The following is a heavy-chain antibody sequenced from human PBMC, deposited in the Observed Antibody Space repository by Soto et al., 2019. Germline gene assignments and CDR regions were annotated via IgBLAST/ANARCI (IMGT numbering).Heavy chain of an antibody. D-gene: IGHD2-21*01. Sequence: SETLSLTCAVSGGSISSGGYSWSWIRQPPGKGLEWIGYIYHSGSTYYNPSLKSRVTISVDRSKNQFSLKLSSVTAADTAIYYCATAPNNNVVLVSWGQGTLVTVSS. J-gene: IGHJ4*02. CDR1: GGSISSGGYS. CDR2: IYHSGST. CDR3: ATAPNNNVVLVS. V-gene: IGHV4-30-2*01.